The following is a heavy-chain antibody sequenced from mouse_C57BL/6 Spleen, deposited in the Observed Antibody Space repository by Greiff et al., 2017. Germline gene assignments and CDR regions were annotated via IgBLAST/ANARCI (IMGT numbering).Heavy chain of an antibody. Sequence: QVQLQQPGAGLVKPGASVTLSCTASGCTFTSYWMHWVKQRPGQGLEWIGMIHTNSGSKNYNEKFKSKATLTVDKSSSTAYMQISRQTAEDSACYCCAKGEYGNYDFDYWGQGTTLTVSS. CDR3: AKGEYGNYDFDY. V-gene: IGHV1-64*01. CDR2: IHTNSGSK. CDR1: GCTFTSYW. J-gene: IGHJ2*01. D-gene: IGHD2-1*01.